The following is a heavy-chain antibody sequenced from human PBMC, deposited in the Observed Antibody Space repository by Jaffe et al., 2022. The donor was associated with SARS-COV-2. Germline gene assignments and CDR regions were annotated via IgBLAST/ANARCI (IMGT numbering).Heavy chain of an antibody. Sequence: EVQLLESGGGLVQPGGSLRLSCAASGFAFSSYGMNWVRQAPGKGLEWVSAISGSGGSTYYGDSVKGRFTISRDNSKNTLYLLMNSLRAEDTAVYYCSKDLSPTRSRHYYYGMDVWGQGTTVTVSS. CDR2: ISGSGGST. D-gene: IGHD6-13*01. CDR1: GFAFSSYG. J-gene: IGHJ6*02. V-gene: IGHV3-23*01. CDR3: SKDLSPTRSRHYYYGMDV.